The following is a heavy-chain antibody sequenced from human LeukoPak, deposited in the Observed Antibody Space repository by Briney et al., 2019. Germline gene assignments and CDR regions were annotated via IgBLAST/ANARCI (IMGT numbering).Heavy chain of an antibody. CDR1: GSTFTSYG. V-gene: IGHV1-18*04. J-gene: IGHJ5*02. CDR3: ARDMGYGSGFHWFDP. D-gene: IGHD3-10*01. CDR2: VSAYNGNT. Sequence: VKVSCYASGSTFTSYGISWVRQAPGQGREWKGWVSAYNGNTNYTQKLQGRLTMTTDTSTSTASMELRSLRSADTAVYYCARDMGYGSGFHWFDPWGQGTLVTVSS.